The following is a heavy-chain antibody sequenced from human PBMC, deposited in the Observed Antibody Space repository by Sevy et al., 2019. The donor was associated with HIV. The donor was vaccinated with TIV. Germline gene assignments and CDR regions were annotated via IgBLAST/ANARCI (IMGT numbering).Heavy chain of an antibody. Sequence: GGSLRLSCAASGFTFSSYAMSWVRQAPGKGLEWVSAISGSGGSTYYANSLKGRYTISRDNSKNSLYLQMNSLRAEDTAVYDCAKPVTTPGYCTIGVCRVGDYGMDVWGQGTTFTVSS. J-gene: IGHJ6*02. V-gene: IGHV3-23*01. CDR3: AKPVTTPGYCTIGVCRVGDYGMDV. CDR2: ISGSGGST. D-gene: IGHD2-8*01. CDR1: GFTFSSYA.